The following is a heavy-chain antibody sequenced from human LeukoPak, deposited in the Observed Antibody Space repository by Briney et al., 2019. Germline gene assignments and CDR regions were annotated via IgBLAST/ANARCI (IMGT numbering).Heavy chain of an antibody. CDR3: AKKAGVGREPLYYFDY. J-gene: IGHJ4*02. V-gene: IGHV3-23*01. CDR2: ISGSGGST. Sequence: GGSLRLSCAASGFTFSSYAMHWVRQAPGKGLEWVSAISGSGGSTYYADSVKGRFTISRDNSKNTLYLQMNSLRAEDTAVYYCAKKAGVGREPLYYFDYWGQGTLVTVSS. CDR1: GFTFSSYA. D-gene: IGHD6-19*01.